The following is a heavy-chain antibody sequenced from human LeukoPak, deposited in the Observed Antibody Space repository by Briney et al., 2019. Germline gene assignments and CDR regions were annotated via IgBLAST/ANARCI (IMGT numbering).Heavy chain of an antibody. CDR1: GGSISSGDYY. CDR2: IYYSGST. V-gene: IGHV4-30-4*01. J-gene: IGHJ3*02. Sequence: SETLSLTCTVSGGSISSGDYYWSWIRQPPGKGLEWIGYIYYSGSTYYNPSLKSRVTISVDTSKNQFSLKLSSVTAADTAVYYCAREDTAMVTDAFDIWGQGTMVTVSS. D-gene: IGHD5-18*01. CDR3: AREDTAMVTDAFDI.